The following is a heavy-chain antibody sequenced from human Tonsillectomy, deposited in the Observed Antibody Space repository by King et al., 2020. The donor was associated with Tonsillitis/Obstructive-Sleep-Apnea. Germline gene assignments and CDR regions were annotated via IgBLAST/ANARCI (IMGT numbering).Heavy chain of an antibody. Sequence: VQLVESGGGVVQPGRSLRLSCAASGFTFSSYGMHWVRQAPGKGLEGVAVISYDGSNKYFADSVKGRLTISRDNSKNTLYLQMNSLRAEETAVYYCAKAYWELLRGWYFDYWGQGTLVTVSS. J-gene: IGHJ4*02. CDR1: GFTFSSYG. CDR3: AKAYWELLRGWYFDY. D-gene: IGHD1-26*01. V-gene: IGHV3-30*18. CDR2: ISYDGSNK.